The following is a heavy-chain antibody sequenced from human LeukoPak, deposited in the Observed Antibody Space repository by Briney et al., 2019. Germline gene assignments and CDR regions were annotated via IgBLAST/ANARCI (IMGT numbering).Heavy chain of an antibody. D-gene: IGHD3-22*01. CDR1: GGSISSYY. CDR3: ARGGGYYYDSSGYYLL. V-gene: IGHV4-59*01. CDR2: IYYSGST. Sequence: SETLSLTCTVSGGSISSYYWSWIRQPPGKGLEWIGYIYYSGSTNYNPSLKSRVTISVDTSKNQFSLKLSSVTAADTAVYYCARGGGYYYDSSGYYLLWGQGTLVTVPS. J-gene: IGHJ4*02.